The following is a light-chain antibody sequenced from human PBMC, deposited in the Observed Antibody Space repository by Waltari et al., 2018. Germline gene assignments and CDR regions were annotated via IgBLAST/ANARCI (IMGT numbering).Light chain of an antibody. V-gene: IGKV1-5*03. CDR1: QSIYGW. CDR2: ETS. J-gene: IGKJ5*01. CDR3: QQYYRYIT. Sequence: DIQMTQSPSTLSASVGDRVTITCRASQSIYGWLGWYQQKPGKAPKLLIYETSTLESGVPSSFSGSGSGTEFTLTISSLQPDDFASYYCQQYYRYITFGQGTRLEIK.